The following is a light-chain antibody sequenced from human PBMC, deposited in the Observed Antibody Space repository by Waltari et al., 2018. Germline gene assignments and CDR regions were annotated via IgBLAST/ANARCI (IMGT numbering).Light chain of an antibody. J-gene: IGKJ1*01. CDR2: AAS. Sequence: EVVMTQSPAPLSVSPGERATLSCRASRSVGTNVVWYQQRPGRPPRPLIYAASIRATDTPARFRGSGSGTEFSLTISSLQSEDFAVYYCQQFNDWPRTFGQGTRVEI. CDR3: QQFNDWPRT. CDR1: RSVGTN. V-gene: IGKV3-15*01.